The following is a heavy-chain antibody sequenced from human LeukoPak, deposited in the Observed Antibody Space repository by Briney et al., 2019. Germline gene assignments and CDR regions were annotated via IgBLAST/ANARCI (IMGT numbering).Heavy chain of an antibody. J-gene: IGHJ4*02. Sequence: SETLSLTCTVSGGSISTTTYYWGWIRQPPGKGLEWVGSIYYTGGTYSNPSLESRVTISQDTSKNQFSLKLSSVTAADTAVYYCTREGAGTIVDYWGQGTLVTVSS. CDR3: TREGAGTIVDY. D-gene: IGHD6-19*01. CDR1: GGSISTTTYY. V-gene: IGHV4-39*07. CDR2: IYYTGGT.